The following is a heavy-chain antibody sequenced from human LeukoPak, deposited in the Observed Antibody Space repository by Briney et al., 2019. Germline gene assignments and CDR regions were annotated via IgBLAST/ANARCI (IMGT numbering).Heavy chain of an antibody. Sequence: GGSLRLSCAASGFTFSSYWMSWVRQAPGKGLEWVANINKDGGEKYYVDSVKGRFTVSRDNSKSLLYLQMDSLRAEDTAVYLCAKDRSHCFNGVCSEFDHWGQGTLATVSS. CDR3: AKDRSHCFNGVCSEFDH. V-gene: IGHV3-7*04. CDR1: GFTFSSYW. D-gene: IGHD2-8*01. CDR2: INKDGGEK. J-gene: IGHJ4*02.